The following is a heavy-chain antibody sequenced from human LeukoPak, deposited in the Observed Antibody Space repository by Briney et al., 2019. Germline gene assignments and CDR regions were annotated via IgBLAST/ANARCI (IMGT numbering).Heavy chain of an antibody. CDR1: GGTFSSYA. CDR3: ALSVGYYDSSGWFDY. V-gene: IGHV1-69*13. J-gene: IGHJ4*02. CDR2: IIPTFGTA. D-gene: IGHD3-22*01. Sequence: ASVKVSCKASGGTFSSYAISWVRQAPGQGLEWMGGIIPTFGTANYAQKFQGRVTITADESTSTAYMELSSLRSEDTAVYYCALSVGYYDSSGWFDYWGQGTLATVSS.